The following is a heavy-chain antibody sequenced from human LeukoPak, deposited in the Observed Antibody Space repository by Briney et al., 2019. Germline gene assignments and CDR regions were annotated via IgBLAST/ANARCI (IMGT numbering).Heavy chain of an antibody. J-gene: IGHJ4*02. CDR2: ISSSSSYI. CDR1: GFTFSSYS. D-gene: IGHD6-6*01. CDR3: ARDPDTFIAARPSGGDY. Sequence: GGSLRLSCAASGFTFSSYSMNWVRQAPGKGLEWVSSISSSSSYIYYADSVKGRFTISRDNAMNSLYLQMNSLRAEDTAVYFCARDPDTFIAARPSGGDYWGQGTLVTVSS. V-gene: IGHV3-21*01.